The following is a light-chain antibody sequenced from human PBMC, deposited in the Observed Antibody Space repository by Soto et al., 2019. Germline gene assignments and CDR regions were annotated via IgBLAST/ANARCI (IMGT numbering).Light chain of an antibody. CDR2: AAS. CDR3: QQSYSTPRT. J-gene: IGKJ1*01. Sequence: DIQMTQSPSTLSASVGDRLTITCRASQSIDRWLAWYQQKPGKVPKLLIYAASSLQSGVPSRFSGSGSGTDFTLTISSLQPEDFATYYCQQSYSTPRTFGQGTKVDIK. V-gene: IGKV1-39*01. CDR1: QSIDRW.